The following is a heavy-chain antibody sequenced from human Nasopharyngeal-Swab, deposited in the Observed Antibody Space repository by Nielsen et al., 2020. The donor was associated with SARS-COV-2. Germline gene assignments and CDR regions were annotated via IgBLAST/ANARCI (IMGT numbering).Heavy chain of an antibody. CDR3: ARGNSYGFYYFDY. Sequence: GGSLRLSCAASRFSFSSYAMSWVRQAPGKGLEWVSGISGSGSTIYYADSVKGRFTISRDNAKNSLYLQMNSLRAEDTAVYYCARGNSYGFYYFDYWGQGTLVTVSS. CDR2: ISGSGSTI. V-gene: IGHV3-48*04. CDR1: RFSFSSYA. D-gene: IGHD5-18*01. J-gene: IGHJ4*02.